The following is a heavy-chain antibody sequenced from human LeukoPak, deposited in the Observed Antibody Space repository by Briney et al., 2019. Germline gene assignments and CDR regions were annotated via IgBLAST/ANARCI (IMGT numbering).Heavy chain of an antibody. V-gene: IGHV1-8*01. CDR1: GYTFTSYD. Sequence: ASVKVSCKASGYTFTSYDINWVRQATGQELEWMGWMNPNSGNTGYAQKFQGRVTMTRNTSISTAYMGLSSLRSEDTAVYYCARGGSLDILTGYRDENWFDPWGQGTLVTVSS. CDR3: ARGGSLDILTGYRDENWFDP. D-gene: IGHD3-9*01. J-gene: IGHJ5*02. CDR2: MNPNSGNT.